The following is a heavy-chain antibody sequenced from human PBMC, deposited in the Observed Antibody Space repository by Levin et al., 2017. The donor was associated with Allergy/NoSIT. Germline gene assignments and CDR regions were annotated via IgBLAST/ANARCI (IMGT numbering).Heavy chain of an antibody. D-gene: IGHD3-22*01. CDR2: ISGSGGST. V-gene: IGHV3-23*01. J-gene: IGHJ4*02. Sequence: GGSLRLSCAASGFTFSSYAMSWVRQAPGKGLEWVSAISGSGGSTYYADSVKGRFTISRDNSKNTLYLQMNSLRAEDTAVYYCAKDHRDYYDSSGYSVWGQGTLVTVSS. CDR1: GFTFSSYA. CDR3: AKDHRDYYDSSGYSV.